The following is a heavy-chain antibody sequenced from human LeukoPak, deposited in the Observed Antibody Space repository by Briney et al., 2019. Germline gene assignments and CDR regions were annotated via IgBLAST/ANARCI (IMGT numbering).Heavy chain of an antibody. D-gene: IGHD4-17*01. V-gene: IGHV1-69*13. J-gene: IGHJ6*03. CDR2: IIPIFGTA. CDR3: ALLSTVTRNNYCYYYMDV. Sequence: ASVKVSCKPSGGTFSSYAISWVRQAPGQGLEWMGGIIPIFGTANYAQKFQGGVTITADESTSTAYMELSSLRSEDTAVYYCALLSTVTRNNYCYYYMDVWGKGTTVTVSS. CDR1: GGTFSSYA.